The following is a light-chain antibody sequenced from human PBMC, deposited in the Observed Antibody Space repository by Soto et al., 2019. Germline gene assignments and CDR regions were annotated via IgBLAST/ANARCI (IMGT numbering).Light chain of an antibody. CDR3: QQYGYSPWT. J-gene: IGKJ1*01. V-gene: IGKV3-11*01. Sequence: EIVLTQSPATLSLSPGERATLSCRASQSVSSYLAWYQQKPGQAPRLLIYDASNRATGIPARFSGSGSGTDFTLTISSLEPEDFALYYCQQYGYSPWTFGLGTKVEIK. CDR2: DAS. CDR1: QSVSSY.